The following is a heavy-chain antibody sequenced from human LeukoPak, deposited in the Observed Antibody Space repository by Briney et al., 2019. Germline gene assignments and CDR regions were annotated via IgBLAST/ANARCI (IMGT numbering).Heavy chain of an antibody. CDR2: IYPGDSDT. CDR1: GYSFTSYW. D-gene: IGHD6-19*01. J-gene: IGHJ5*02. V-gene: IGHV5-51*01. Sequence: PGESLKISCKGSGYSFTSYWIGWVRQMPGKGLEWMGIIYPGDSDTRYSPSFQGQVTISADKSISTAYLQWSSLKASDTAMYYCARRGSSDSSGWYWFDPWGQGTLVTVSS. CDR3: ARRGSSDSSGWYWFDP.